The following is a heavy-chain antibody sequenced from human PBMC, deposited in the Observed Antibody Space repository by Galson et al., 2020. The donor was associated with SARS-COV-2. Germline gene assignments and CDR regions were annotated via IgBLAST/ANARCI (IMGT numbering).Heavy chain of an antibody. Sequence: SGPTLVKPTQTLTLTCTFSGFSLSTSGMCVSWIRQPPGKALEWLALIDWDDDKYYSTSLKTRLTISKDTSKNQVVLTMTNMDPVDTATYYCARMRVTNLPGYYYYGMDVWGQGTTVTVSS. CDR3: ARMRVTNLPGYYYYGMDV. J-gene: IGHJ6*02. V-gene: IGHV2-70*01. D-gene: IGHD4-17*01. CDR2: IDWDDDK. CDR1: GFSLSTSGMC.